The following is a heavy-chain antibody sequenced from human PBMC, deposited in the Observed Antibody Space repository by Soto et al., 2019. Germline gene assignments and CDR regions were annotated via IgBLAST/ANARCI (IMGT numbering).Heavy chain of an antibody. D-gene: IGHD1-26*01. CDR2: IKNKANSYTT. CDR1: GFTFGDHH. V-gene: IGHV3-72*01. J-gene: IGHJ4*02. CDR3: TVRGTSNFDY. Sequence: GGSLRLSCAASGFTFGDHHMDWVRQAPGKGLEWVGRIKNKANSYTTQYAASVKGRFTISRDDSKNSLFLQMNSLKTEDTAVYYCTVRGTSNFDYWGQGTLVTVSS.